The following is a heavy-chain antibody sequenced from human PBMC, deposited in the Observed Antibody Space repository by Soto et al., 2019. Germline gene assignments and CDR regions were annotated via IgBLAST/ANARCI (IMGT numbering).Heavy chain of an antibody. Sequence: PGGSLRLSCAASGFTFSSYAMSWVRQAPGKGLEWVSAISGSGGSTYYADSVKGRFTISRDNSKNTLYLQMNSLRAEDTAVYYCAKDKYDILTGYRYYYYMDVWGKGTTVTVSS. D-gene: IGHD3-9*01. V-gene: IGHV3-23*01. CDR3: AKDKYDILTGYRYYYYMDV. J-gene: IGHJ6*03. CDR1: GFTFSSYA. CDR2: ISGSGGST.